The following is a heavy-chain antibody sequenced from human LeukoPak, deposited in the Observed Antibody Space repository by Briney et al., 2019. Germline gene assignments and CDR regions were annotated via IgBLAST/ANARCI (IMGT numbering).Heavy chain of an antibody. CDR1: GYTFTGYD. CDR3: ASSSGYFSGFDY. J-gene: IGHJ4*02. CDR2: INPSGGTT. Sequence: ASVKVSCKASGYTFTGYDISWVRQAPGQGLEWMGIINPSGGTTSYARKFQGRVTMTRDTSTSTVYMEQSSLRSEDTAVYYCASSSGYFSGFDYWGQGTLVTVSS. V-gene: IGHV1-46*01. D-gene: IGHD3-22*01.